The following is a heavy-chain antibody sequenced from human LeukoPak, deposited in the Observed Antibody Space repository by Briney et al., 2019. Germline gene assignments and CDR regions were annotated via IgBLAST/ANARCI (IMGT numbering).Heavy chain of an antibody. J-gene: IGHJ3*02. CDR3: AREGYYDSSGYLSYDAFDI. CDR2: ISSSGSTI. Sequence: GGSLRLSCAASGFTFSSYEMNWVRQAPGKGLEWVSYISSSGSTIYYADSVKGRFTISRDNAKNSLYLQMNSLRAEDTAVYYCAREGYYDSSGYLSYDAFDIWGQGTMVTVSS. V-gene: IGHV3-48*03. D-gene: IGHD3-22*01. CDR1: GFTFSSYE.